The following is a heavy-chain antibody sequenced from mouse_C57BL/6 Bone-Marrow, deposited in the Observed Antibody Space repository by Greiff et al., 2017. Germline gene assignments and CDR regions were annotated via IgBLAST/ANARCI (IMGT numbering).Heavy chain of an antibody. J-gene: IGHJ4*01. D-gene: IGHD1-3*01. CDR3: ASVGSSYYAMDY. V-gene: IGHV3-3*01. Sequence: ESGPSLVRPSQTVSLTCTVTGFSINSDCYWIWIRQFPGNKLEYIGYTFYSGITYYNPSLESRTYVTRDTSTNQSSLKLSTVTTEDTATYYCASVGSSYYAMDYWGQGTSVTVSS. CDR2: TFYSGIT. CDR1: GFSINSDCY.